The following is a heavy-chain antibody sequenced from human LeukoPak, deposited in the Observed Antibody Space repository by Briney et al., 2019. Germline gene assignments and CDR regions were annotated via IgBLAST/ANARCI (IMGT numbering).Heavy chain of an antibody. CDR3: AGIRYFDWLFSFDY. CDR1: GYTFTGYY. J-gene: IGHJ4*02. D-gene: IGHD3-9*01. Sequence: ASVKVSCKASGYTFTGYYMHWVRQAPGQGLEWMGGIIPIFGTANYAQKFQGRVAITTDESTSTAYMELSSLRSEDTAVYYCAGIRYFDWLFSFDYWGQGTLVTVSS. CDR2: IIPIFGTA. V-gene: IGHV1-69*05.